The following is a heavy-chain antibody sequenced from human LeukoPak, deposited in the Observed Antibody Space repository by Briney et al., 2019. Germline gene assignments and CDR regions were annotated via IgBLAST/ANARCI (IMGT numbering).Heavy chain of an antibody. D-gene: IGHD3-16*01. CDR2: INHSGST. Sequence: PSETLSLTCAVYGGSFSGYYWSWIRQPPGKGLEWIGEINHSGSTNYNPSLKSRVTISVDTSKNQFSLKLSSVTAADTAVYYCARGGGPWFDPWGQGTLVTVSS. CDR1: GGSFSGYY. V-gene: IGHV4-34*01. J-gene: IGHJ5*02. CDR3: ARGGGPWFDP.